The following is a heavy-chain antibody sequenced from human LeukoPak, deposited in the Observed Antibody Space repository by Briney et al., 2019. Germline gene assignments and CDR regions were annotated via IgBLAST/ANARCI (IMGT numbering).Heavy chain of an antibody. CDR2: IKQDGSEK. J-gene: IGHJ4*02. CDR3: ARDASPIIWFGEPEYYFDY. V-gene: IGHV3-7*01. Sequence: GGSLRLSCAASGFTFSSYWMSWVRQAPGKGLEWVANIKQDGSEKYYVDSVKGRFTISRDNAKNSLYLQMNSLRAEDTAVYYCARDASPIIWFGEPEYYFDYWGQGTLVTVSS. CDR1: GFTFSSYW. D-gene: IGHD3-10*01.